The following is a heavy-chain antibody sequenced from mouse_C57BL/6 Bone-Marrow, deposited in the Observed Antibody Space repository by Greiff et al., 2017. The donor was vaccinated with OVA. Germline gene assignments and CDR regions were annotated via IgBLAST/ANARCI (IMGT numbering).Heavy chain of an antibody. CDR1: GFTFSSYG. CDR3: ARNDYYFAY. CDR2: ISSGGSYT. J-gene: IGHJ3*01. Sequence: DVQLVESGGDLVKPGGSLKLSCAASGFTFSSYGMSWVRQTPDKRLEWVATISSGGSYTYYPDSVKGRFTISRDNAKNTLYLQMSSLKSEDTAMYYCARNDYYFAYWGQGTLVTVSA. D-gene: IGHD2-3*01. V-gene: IGHV5-6*01.